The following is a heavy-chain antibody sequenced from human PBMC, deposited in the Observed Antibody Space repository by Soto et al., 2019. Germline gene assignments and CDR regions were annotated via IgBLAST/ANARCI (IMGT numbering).Heavy chain of an antibody. Sequence: QVQLVQSGAEVKKPGSSVKVSCKASGGTFSSYAISWVRQAPGQGLEWMGGIIPIFGTANYAQKFQGRVTITADESTSTAYMELSSLRSDDTAAYYCARGEGVYAVTPKPGMDVWGQGTTVTVSS. CDR3: ARGEGVYAVTPKPGMDV. CDR1: GGTFSSYA. CDR2: IIPIFGTA. V-gene: IGHV1-69*01. J-gene: IGHJ6*02. D-gene: IGHD4-17*01.